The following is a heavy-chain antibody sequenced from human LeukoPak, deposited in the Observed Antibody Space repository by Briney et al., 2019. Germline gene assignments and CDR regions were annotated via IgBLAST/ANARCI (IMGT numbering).Heavy chain of an antibody. D-gene: IGHD3-16*02. J-gene: IGHJ4*02. CDR2: IGTAGDT. V-gene: IGHV3-13*01. CDR3: ARGTPDYDYVWGSYRFDY. Sequence: PGGSLRLSCAASGFTFSSYDMHWVRQATGKGLEWVSAIGTAGDTYYPGSVKGRFTISRENAKNSLYLQMDSLRAGDTAVYYCARGTPDYDYVWGSYRFDYWGQGTLVTVSS. CDR1: GFTFSSYD.